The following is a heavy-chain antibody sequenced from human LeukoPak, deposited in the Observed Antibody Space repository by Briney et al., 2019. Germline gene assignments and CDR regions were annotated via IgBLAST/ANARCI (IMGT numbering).Heavy chain of an antibody. CDR2: ISSSSSYI. CDR1: GFTFNNYA. V-gene: IGHV3-21*01. CDR3: ARTLLSDSSGPSYNYYYYGMDV. D-gene: IGHD3-22*01. Sequence: PGGSLRLSCVASGFTFNNYAMSWFRQAPGKGLEWVSSISSSSSYIYYADSVKGRFTISRDNAKNSLYLQMNSLRAEDTAVYYCARTLLSDSSGPSYNYYYYGMDVWGQGTTVTVSS. J-gene: IGHJ6*02.